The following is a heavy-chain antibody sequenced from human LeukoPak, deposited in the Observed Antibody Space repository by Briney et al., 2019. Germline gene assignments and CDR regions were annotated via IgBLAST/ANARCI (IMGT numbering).Heavy chain of an antibody. CDR1: GFTVSSNY. CDR3: ARGQTTVTTVNWFDP. CDR2: IYSGGST. J-gene: IGHJ5*02. D-gene: IGHD4-17*01. Sequence: GGSLRLSCAASGFTVSSNYMGWARQAPGKGLEWVSVIYSGGSTYYADSVKGRFTTSRDNSKNTLYLQMNSLRAEDTAVYYCARGQTTVTTVNWFDPWGQGTLVTVSS. V-gene: IGHV3-53*01.